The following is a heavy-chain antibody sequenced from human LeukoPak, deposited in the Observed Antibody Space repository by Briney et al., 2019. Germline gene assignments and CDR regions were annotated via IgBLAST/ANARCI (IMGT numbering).Heavy chain of an antibody. D-gene: IGHD2-2*01. CDR3: SKRGFCSSGACCLDF. V-gene: IGHV3-30*18. CDR1: GFTFSGYG. CDR2: ISSDGHNH. Sequence: SGGSLRLSCAASGFTFSGYGMYWVRQAPGKGLEWVATISSDGHNHYYADSVKGRFTISRDNSKNTLYLQMNSLRDEDTAVYHCSKRGFCSSGACCLDFWGQGTLVTVSS. J-gene: IGHJ4*02.